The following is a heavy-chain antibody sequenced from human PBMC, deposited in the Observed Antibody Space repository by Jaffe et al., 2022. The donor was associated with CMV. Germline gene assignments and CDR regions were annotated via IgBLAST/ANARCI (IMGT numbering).Heavy chain of an antibody. J-gene: IGHJ4*02. Sequence: EVQLVQSGAEVKKPGESLKISCKGSGYSFTSYWIGWVRQMPGKGLEWMGIIYPGDSDTRYSPSFQGQVTISADKSISTAYLQWSSLKASDTAMYYCARLLSYDYVWGSYRGYFDYWGQGTLVTVSS. V-gene: IGHV5-51*01. CDR3: ARLLSYDYVWGSYRGYFDY. CDR2: IYPGDSDT. CDR1: GYSFTSYW. D-gene: IGHD3-16*02.